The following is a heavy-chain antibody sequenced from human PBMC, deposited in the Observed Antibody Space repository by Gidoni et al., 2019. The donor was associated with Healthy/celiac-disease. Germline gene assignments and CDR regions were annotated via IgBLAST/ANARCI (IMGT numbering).Heavy chain of an antibody. CDR3: ALIKEWVFDY. D-gene: IGHD1-26*01. V-gene: IGHV2-26*01. CDR1: GFSLSNARMG. Sequence: QVTLKESGPVLVKPTETLTLTCTVSGFSLSNARMGVSWIRQPPGKALEWLAHIFSHDEKSYSTSLKSSLTISKDTSKSQVVLTMTNMDPVDTATYYCALIKEWVFDYWGQGTLFTVSS. CDR2: IFSHDEK. J-gene: IGHJ4*02.